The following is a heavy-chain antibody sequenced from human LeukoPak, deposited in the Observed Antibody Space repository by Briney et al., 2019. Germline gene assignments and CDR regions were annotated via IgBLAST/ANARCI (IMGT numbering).Heavy chain of an antibody. CDR1: GYSFTSYW. J-gene: IGHJ4*02. CDR2: IYPGDSDT. V-gene: IGHV5-51*01. Sequence: GESLKISCKGSGYSFTSYWIGWVRQMPGKGLEWLGSIYPGDSDTRYSPSFQGRVTISADKSISHAYLQWSSLKASDTDMYYCARQVDTAIASDYWGQGTLLTVSS. D-gene: IGHD5-18*01. CDR3: ARQVDTAIASDY.